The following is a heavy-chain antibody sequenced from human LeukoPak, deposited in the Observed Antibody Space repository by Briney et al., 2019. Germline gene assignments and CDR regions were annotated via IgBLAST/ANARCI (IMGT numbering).Heavy chain of an antibody. CDR3: AKSREEIRGLDAFDI. D-gene: IGHD5-24*01. J-gene: IGHJ3*02. Sequence: PSETLSLTCSVSGGSISSDDYCWNWIRQHPGKGLEWIGYIYYSGSTYYNPSLKSRVALSVDTSKDQFSLKLSSLTAADTAVYYCAKSREEIRGLDAFDIWGQGTMVTVSS. CDR1: GGSISSDDYC. CDR2: IYYSGST. V-gene: IGHV4-31*03.